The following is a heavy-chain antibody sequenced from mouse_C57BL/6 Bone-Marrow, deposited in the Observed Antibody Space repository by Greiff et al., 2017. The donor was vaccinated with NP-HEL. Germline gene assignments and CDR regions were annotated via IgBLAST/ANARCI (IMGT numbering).Heavy chain of an antibody. CDR2: IWGVGST. CDR1: GFSLTSYG. J-gene: IGHJ1*03. D-gene: IGHD1-1*01. Sequence: VHLVESGPGLVAPSQSLSITCTVSGFSLTSYGVDWVRQSPGKGLEWLGVIWGVGSTNYNSALKSRLSISKDNSKSQVFLKMNSLQTDDTAMYYCASRGFITTVVAHWYFDVWGTGTTVTVSS. CDR3: ASRGFITTVVAHWYFDV. V-gene: IGHV2-6*01.